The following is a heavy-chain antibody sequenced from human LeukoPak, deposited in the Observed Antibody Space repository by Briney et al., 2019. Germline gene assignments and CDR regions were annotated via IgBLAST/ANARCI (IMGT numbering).Heavy chain of an antibody. J-gene: IGHJ4*02. CDR1: GFTFSSYG. CDR2: ISYDGSNK. Sequence: GGSLRLSCAASGFTFSSYGMHWVRQAPGKGLEWVAVISYDGSNKYYADSVKGRFTISRDNSKNTLYLQMNSLRAEDTAVYYCAKDVSSSWYYFGYWGQGTLVTVSS. D-gene: IGHD6-13*01. V-gene: IGHV3-30*18. CDR3: AKDVSSSWYYFGY.